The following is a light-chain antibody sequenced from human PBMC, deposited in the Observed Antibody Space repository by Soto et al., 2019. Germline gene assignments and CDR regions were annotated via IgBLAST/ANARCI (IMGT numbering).Light chain of an antibody. Sequence: EMVMTQSPATLSVSPGERATLSCRASQSVSSYLAWYQQKPGQPPRLLIYVASTRAAGIPARFSGSGSGTXXXXXXXXXXXXDXAXXYXQQYKDWPPRFGQGTKVEIK. CDR1: QSVSSY. CDR2: VAS. CDR3: QQYKDWPPR. V-gene: IGKV3-15*01. J-gene: IGKJ1*01.